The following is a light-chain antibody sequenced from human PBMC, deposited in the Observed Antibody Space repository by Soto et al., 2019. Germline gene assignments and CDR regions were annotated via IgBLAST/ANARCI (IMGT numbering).Light chain of an antibody. CDR2: ALS. CDR1: QGISSY. V-gene: IGKV1-9*01. J-gene: IGKJ4*01. Sequence: IQLTESPSFLSAYVGDRVNITCRVSQGISSYLAWYQQKPGKAPKLLTYALSTLQSGVPSRFSGTESVTEFTLSISSLQPEDGAPYECQPLKSYPPSTFGGGTKVEIK. CDR3: QPLKSYPPST.